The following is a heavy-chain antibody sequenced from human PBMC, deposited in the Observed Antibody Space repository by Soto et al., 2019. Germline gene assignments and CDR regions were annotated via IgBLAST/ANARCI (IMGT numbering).Heavy chain of an antibody. V-gene: IGHV1-18*01. Sequence: ASVKVSCKASGYTFNTYGISWLRQAPGQGLEWMGWISAYNGHTDYAQKFQGRVTMTTDTSTNTISMELRGLRSGDTAAYYCARGRTWGARDFDYWGQGTLVTVSS. CDR3: ARGRTWGARDFDY. CDR1: GYTFNTYG. CDR2: ISAYNGHT. D-gene: IGHD3-16*01. J-gene: IGHJ4*02.